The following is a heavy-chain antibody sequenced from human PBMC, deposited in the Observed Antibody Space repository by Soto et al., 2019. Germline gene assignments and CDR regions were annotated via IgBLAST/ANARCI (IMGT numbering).Heavy chain of an antibody. Sequence: QVQLVQSGAEVKKPGSSVKVSCKASGGTFSSYAISWVRQAPGQGPEWMGGIIPIFGTANYAQKFQGRVTITADESTSTAYVELSSLRSEGTAVYYCETRGLDYYYGMDVWGQGTTVTVSS. CDR3: ETRGLDYYYGMDV. CDR1: GGTFSSYA. J-gene: IGHJ6*02. V-gene: IGHV1-69*01. CDR2: IIPIFGTA. D-gene: IGHD3-10*01.